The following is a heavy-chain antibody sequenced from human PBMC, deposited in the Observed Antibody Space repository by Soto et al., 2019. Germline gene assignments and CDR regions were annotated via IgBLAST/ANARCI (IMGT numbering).Heavy chain of an antibody. V-gene: IGHV5-10-1*03. J-gene: IGHJ6*02. CDR2: IDPSDSYT. D-gene: IGHD3-16*01. CDR1: GYSFTSYW. Sequence: EVQLVQSGAEVKKPGESLRISCKGSGYSFTSYWISWVRQMPGKGLEWMGRIDPSDSYTNYSPSFQGHVTISADKSISTAYLQWSSLKASDTAMYYCARQGSLVGVLVSGYYGMDVWAKGPRSPSP. CDR3: ARQGSLVGVLVSGYYGMDV.